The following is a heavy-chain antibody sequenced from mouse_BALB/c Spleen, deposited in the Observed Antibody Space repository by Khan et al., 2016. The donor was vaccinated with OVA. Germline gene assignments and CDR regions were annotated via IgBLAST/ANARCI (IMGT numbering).Heavy chain of an antibody. D-gene: IGHD1-1*02. V-gene: IGHV1-7*01. CDR2: INPSTGYT. J-gene: IGHJ3*01. CDR3: TRRGLCGLFAF. CDR1: GYTFTTYW. Sequence: QVQLQQPGAELAKPGASVTMSCTASGYTFTTYWIYWIKQRPGQGLEWIGYINPSTGYTEYNQKFKDKATLTTDESSSAAYLQLSSVTTEDSAVYSCTRRGLCGLFAFWGKGTLVTVSA.